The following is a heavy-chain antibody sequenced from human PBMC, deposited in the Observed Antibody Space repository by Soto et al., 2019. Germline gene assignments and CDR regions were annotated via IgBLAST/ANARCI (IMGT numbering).Heavy chain of an antibody. Sequence: SETLSLTCTVSGGSISSSSYYWGWIRQPPGKGREWMGRSYYSGSTYYNPSLKSRVTRPVDTSKNQFSLKLSSVTAADTAVYYCARLHFDWLFGGVDYWGQGTLVTVSS. J-gene: IGHJ4*02. CDR1: GGSISSSSYY. CDR2: SYYSGST. V-gene: IGHV4-39*01. D-gene: IGHD3-9*01. CDR3: ARLHFDWLFGGVDY.